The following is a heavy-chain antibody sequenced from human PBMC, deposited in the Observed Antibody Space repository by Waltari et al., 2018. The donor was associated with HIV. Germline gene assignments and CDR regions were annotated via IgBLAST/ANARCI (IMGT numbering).Heavy chain of an antibody. CDR1: GYSFSSGYY. D-gene: IGHD3-16*02. CDR3: ASAFIEYFDS. CDR2: IYHSGST. Sequence: QVQLQESGPGLLKPSETLSPTCAVPGYSFSSGYYWGWTRQPPGKGLEWIGSIYHSGSTYYNPSLKSRVTISVDTSKTQFSLKLSSVTAADTAIYHCASAFIEYFDSWGQGTLVTVSS. J-gene: IGHJ4*02. V-gene: IGHV4-38-2*01.